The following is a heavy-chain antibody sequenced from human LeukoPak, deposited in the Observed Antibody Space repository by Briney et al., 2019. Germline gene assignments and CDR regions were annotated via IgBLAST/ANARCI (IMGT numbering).Heavy chain of an antibody. CDR1: GFTFCIYG. V-gene: IGHV3-21*01. CDR2: ISSSSSYI. D-gene: IGHD3-22*01. Sequence: KPGGSVTLFCAPSGFTFCIYGMHWVRHAPGEGLVWVSSISSSSSYIYYADSVKGRFTISRDNAKNSLYLQMNSLRAEYTAVYDWARVEWESSGYYFDYWGQETLVTVSS. J-gene: IGHJ4*02. CDR3: ARVEWESSGYYFDY.